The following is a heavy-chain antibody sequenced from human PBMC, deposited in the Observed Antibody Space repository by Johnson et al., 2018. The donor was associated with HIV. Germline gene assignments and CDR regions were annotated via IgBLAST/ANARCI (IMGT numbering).Heavy chain of an antibody. D-gene: IGHD4-17*01. CDR1: GFTFSSYA. Sequence: VQLVESGGGLVQPGGSLRLSCAASGFTFSSYAMHWVRQAPGTGLEYVSAISSNGGSTYYANSVKGRFTISRDNSKNKLYLQMGSLRAEDMAVYYCARPRTTVTQVDAFDIWGQGTMVTVSS. CDR2: ISSNGGST. V-gene: IGHV3-64*01. J-gene: IGHJ3*02. CDR3: ARPRTTVTQVDAFDI.